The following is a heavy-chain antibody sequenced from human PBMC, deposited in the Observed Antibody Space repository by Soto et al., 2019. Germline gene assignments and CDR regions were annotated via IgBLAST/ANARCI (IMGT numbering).Heavy chain of an antibody. CDR1: GFTFSNFW. CDR3: STDSGFCTSVDCKWDALDV. Sequence: EAQLVESGGGLVQPGGSLRLSCAASGFTFSNFWMSWVRQSPGRGLEWVANINGGGTARYYVDSVKGRFSISRDNAKQTLFLQMSSLRAEDTAVYFCSTDSGFCTSVDCKWDALDVWGLGTMVTVSS. V-gene: IGHV3-7*03. CDR2: INGGGTAR. J-gene: IGHJ3*01. D-gene: IGHD1-1*01.